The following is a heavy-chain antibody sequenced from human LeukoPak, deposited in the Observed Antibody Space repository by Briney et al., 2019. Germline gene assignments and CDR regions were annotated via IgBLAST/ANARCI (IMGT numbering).Heavy chain of an antibody. D-gene: IGHD3-10*01. CDR3: ARQLGYYGSGSYHPYWYFDL. CDR2: INPSGGST. CDR1: GYTFTSYY. Sequence: ASVKVSCKASGYTFTSYYMHWVRQAPGQGLEWMGIINPSGGSTSYAQKFQGRVTMTRDTSTSTVYMELSSLRPEDTAVYYCARQLGYYGSGSYHPYWYFDLWGRGTLVTVSS. V-gene: IGHV1-46*01. J-gene: IGHJ2*01.